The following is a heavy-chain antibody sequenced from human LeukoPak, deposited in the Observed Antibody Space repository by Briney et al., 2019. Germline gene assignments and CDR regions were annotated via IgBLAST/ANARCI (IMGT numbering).Heavy chain of an antibody. V-gene: IGHV4-34*01. CDR2: INHSGST. Sequence: SETLSLTCAVYGGSFSGYYWSWIRQPPGKGLEWIGEINHSGSTNYNPSLKSRVTISVDTSKNQFSLKLSSVTAADTAVYYCASGYCGGACQLGGVDMWGQGTMVTVPS. CDR1: GGSFSGYY. D-gene: IGHD2-21*02. CDR3: ASGYCGGACQLGGVDM. J-gene: IGHJ3*02.